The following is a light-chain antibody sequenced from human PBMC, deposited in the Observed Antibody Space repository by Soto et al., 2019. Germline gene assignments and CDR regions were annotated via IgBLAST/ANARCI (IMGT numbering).Light chain of an antibody. V-gene: IGKV3-20*01. CDR1: QSVSSSY. Sequence: EIVLTQSPGTLSLSPGERATLSCRASQSVSSSYLAWYQQKPGQAPRLLIYGASSRATGIPDRFSGSGSVTDFTLTISRLEPEDFAVYYCQQYGSSPLFGQGTRLEIK. J-gene: IGKJ5*01. CDR3: QQYGSSPL. CDR2: GAS.